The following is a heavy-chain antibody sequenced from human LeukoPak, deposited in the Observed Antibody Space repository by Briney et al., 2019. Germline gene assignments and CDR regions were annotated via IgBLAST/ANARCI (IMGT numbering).Heavy chain of an antibody. Sequence: TSVKLSCKASGSAFTGYYIHWVRQGPGQGLELMGLINPNSGGTNYAQKFQGRVTMTRDTSISTAYMELSRLRSDDTAVYYCARDGSGSLFYDYMDVWGKGTTVTVSS. J-gene: IGHJ6*03. CDR2: INPNSGGT. CDR1: GSAFTGYY. D-gene: IGHD3-10*01. V-gene: IGHV1-2*02. CDR3: ARDGSGSLFYDYMDV.